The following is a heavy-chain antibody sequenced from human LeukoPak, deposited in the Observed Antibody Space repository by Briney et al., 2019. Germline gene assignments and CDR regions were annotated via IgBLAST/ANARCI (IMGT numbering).Heavy chain of an antibody. Sequence: PGGSLRLSCAASGFTFSSYAMSWVRQAPGKGLEWVSGTSGSGGSTYYAGSMKGRFTISRDNSKNTLYLQMNSLRVEDTAVYYCAKNGGSQCYSHLDSWGQGTLVTVSS. V-gene: IGHV3-23*01. CDR1: GFTFSSYA. J-gene: IGHJ4*02. CDR3: AKNGGSQCYSHLDS. CDR2: TSGSGGST. D-gene: IGHD2-15*01.